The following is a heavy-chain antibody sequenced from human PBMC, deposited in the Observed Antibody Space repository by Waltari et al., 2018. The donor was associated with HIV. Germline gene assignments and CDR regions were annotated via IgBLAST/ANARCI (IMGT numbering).Heavy chain of an antibody. CDR1: GYNFETFD. CDR3: VTSRPGAIFGDV. Sequence: QAQLVQSGAEVRKPGASVKVSCRASGYNFETFDINWVRRATGRGREWMGWRSLKGVNAGFGNRFKNRVTLTRDTSIDTAYMELNSLTSQDTAVYYCVTSRPGAIFGDVWGQGTQVTVS. D-gene: IGHD3-10*01. J-gene: IGHJ1*01. CDR2: RSLKGVNA. V-gene: IGHV1-8*01.